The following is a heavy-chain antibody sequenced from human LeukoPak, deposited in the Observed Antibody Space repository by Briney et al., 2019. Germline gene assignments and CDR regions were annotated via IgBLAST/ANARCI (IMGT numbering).Heavy chain of an antibody. CDR2: MSRSGNII. Sequence: GRSLRLSCVASGFTFTTYGMNWVRQAPGKGLESVSYMSRSGNIIYYADSVKGRFTISRDNAKNSLYLQMNSLRVEDTGVYYCARDVYYGSGSPRLDYWGQGTLVTVSS. V-gene: IGHV3-48*01. D-gene: IGHD3-10*01. CDR3: ARDVYYGSGSPRLDY. CDR1: GFTFTTYG. J-gene: IGHJ4*02.